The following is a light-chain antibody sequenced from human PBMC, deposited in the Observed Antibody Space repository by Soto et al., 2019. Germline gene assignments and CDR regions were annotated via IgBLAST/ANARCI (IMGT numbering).Light chain of an antibody. Sequence: IVLTQSPATLSLSPGEIATLSCRASQSVSSYLAWYQQKPGQAPRLLLYDASNRATGIPARFSGRGSGTDSTLTITSLEHEDFAVYYCQKRSNWITFGQGTRLEIK. V-gene: IGKV3-11*01. J-gene: IGKJ5*01. CDR2: DAS. CDR1: QSVSSY. CDR3: QKRSNWIT.